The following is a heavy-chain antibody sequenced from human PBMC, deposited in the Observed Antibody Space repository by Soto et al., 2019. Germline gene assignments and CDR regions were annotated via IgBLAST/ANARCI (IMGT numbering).Heavy chain of an antibody. Sequence: EVQLLESGGGLVQPGGSLRLSCAASGFTFSSYAMSWVRQAPGKGLEWVSAISGSGGSTYYADSVKGRFTISRDNSKNTLYLQMNSLRAEDTAVYYCAKDVIGFKEGRRHYDFWSGNIYYYYGMDVWGQGTTVTVSS. CDR1: GFTFSSYA. J-gene: IGHJ6*02. CDR2: ISGSGGST. V-gene: IGHV3-23*01. CDR3: AKDVIGFKEGRRHYDFWSGNIYYYYGMDV. D-gene: IGHD3-3*01.